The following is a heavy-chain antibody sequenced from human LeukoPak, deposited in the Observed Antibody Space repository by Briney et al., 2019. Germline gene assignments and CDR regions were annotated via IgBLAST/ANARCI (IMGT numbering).Heavy chain of an antibody. CDR3: ATGPYGAYYYGSGSYYNLPFDY. D-gene: IGHD3-10*01. V-gene: IGHV4-39*01. J-gene: IGHJ4*02. Sequence: GSLRLSCAASGFTFSSYAMSWIRQPPGKGLEWIGSIYYSGSTYYNPSLKSRVTISVDTSKNQFSLKLSSVTAADTAVYYCATGPYGAYYYGSGSYYNLPFDYWGQGTLVTVSS. CDR2: IYYSGST. CDR1: GFTFSSYA.